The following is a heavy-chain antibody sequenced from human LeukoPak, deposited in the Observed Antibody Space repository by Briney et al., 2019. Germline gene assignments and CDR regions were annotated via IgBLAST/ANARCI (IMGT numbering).Heavy chain of an antibody. Sequence: VASVKVSCKASGYTFTSYGISWVRQAPGQGLEWMGGIIPIFGTANYAQKFQGRVAITADESTSTAYMELSSLRSEDTAVYYCARRSVQAANYYWGQGTLVTVSS. CDR3: ARRSVQAANYY. J-gene: IGHJ4*02. CDR2: IIPIFGTA. CDR1: GYTFTSYG. D-gene: IGHD4/OR15-4a*01. V-gene: IGHV1-69*13.